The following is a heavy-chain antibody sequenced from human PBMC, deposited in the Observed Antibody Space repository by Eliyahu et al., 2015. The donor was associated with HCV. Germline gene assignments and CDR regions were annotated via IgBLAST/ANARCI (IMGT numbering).Heavy chain of an antibody. CDR3: ARPDRY. Sequence: QLQLQESGPGRVKSSETLSLTCTVSGDSISSSSYHWGWIRQPPGEGLEWIGGIFYTGSTHYNPSLRSRVTISVDTSKNQFSLKVNSVTAADTAVYYCARPDRYWGQGTLVTVSS. CDR2: IFYTGST. V-gene: IGHV4-39*01. J-gene: IGHJ4*02. CDR1: GDSISSSSYH.